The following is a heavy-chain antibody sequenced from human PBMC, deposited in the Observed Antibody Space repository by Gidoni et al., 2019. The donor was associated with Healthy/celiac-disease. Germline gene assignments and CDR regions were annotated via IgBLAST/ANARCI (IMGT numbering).Heavy chain of an antibody. J-gene: IGHJ4*02. V-gene: IGHV4-34*01. CDR2: INHSGST. CDR3: ARATRTAVNYYDSSGRTGPPAYFDY. D-gene: IGHD3-22*01. Sequence: QVQLQQWGAGLLKPSETLSLTCAAYGGSFSGYYWSWIRQPPGKGLEWIGEINHSGSTNYNPSLKSRVTISVDTSKNQFSLKLSSVTAADTAVYYCARATRTAVNYYDSSGRTGPPAYFDYWGQGTLVTVSS. CDR1: GGSFSGYY.